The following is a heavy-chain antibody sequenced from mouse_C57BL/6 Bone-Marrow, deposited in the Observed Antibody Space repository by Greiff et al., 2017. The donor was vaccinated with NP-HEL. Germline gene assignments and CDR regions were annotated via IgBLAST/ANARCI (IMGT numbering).Heavy chain of an antibody. CDR2: ISNLAYSI. CDR1: GFTFSDYG. CDR3: ARDLNYDYDGYFVV. Sequence: EVKLMASGGGLVQPGGSLKLSCAASGFTFSDYGMAWVRQAPRKEPEWVAFISNLAYSIYYADTVTGRFTISRENAKNTLYLEMCSLRSEDTAMYYCARDLNYDYDGYFVVWGTGTTVTVSS. V-gene: IGHV5-15*01. D-gene: IGHD2-4*01. J-gene: IGHJ1*03.